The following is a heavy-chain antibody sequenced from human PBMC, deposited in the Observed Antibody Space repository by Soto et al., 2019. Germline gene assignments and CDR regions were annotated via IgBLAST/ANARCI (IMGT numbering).Heavy chain of an antibody. D-gene: IGHD3-22*01. CDR3: ARVPVRYYDSSGYYYRYYYYGMDV. CDR2: INHSGST. V-gene: IGHV4-34*01. CDR1: GGSFSGYY. J-gene: IGHJ6*02. Sequence: ASETLSVTCAVYGGSFSGYYWSWIRQPPGKGLEWIGEINHSGSTNYNPSLKSRVTISVDTSKNQFSLKLSSVTAADTAVYYCARVPVRYYDSSGYYYRYYYYGMDVWGQGTTVTVSS.